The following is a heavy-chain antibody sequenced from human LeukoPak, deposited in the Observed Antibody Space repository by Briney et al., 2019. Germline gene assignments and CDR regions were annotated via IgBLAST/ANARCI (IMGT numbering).Heavy chain of an antibody. J-gene: IGHJ3*02. Sequence: PSGTLSLTCTVSGDSLRSYYWSLIRQTAGKGLEWIGRINTSGSTNYNPSLKSRVSMSLDTSKNQFSLSLTSVTAADTAVYYCARGGGHDAFDIWGQGTMVTVSS. CDR2: INTSGST. V-gene: IGHV4-4*07. CDR3: ARGGGHDAFDI. CDR1: GDSLRSYY.